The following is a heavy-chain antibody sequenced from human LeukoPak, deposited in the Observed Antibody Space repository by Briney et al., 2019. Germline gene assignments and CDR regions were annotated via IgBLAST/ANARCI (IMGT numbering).Heavy chain of an antibody. Sequence: PSETLSLTCAVSGVSISSGDYYWTWIRQPPGKGLKWIGYISYSGSTYYNPSLKSGITISLDTSKDQFSLKVTSVTAADTAAYYCARDENSYYMDVWGTGTTVTVSS. CDR3: ARDENSYYMDV. V-gene: IGHV4-30-4*08. J-gene: IGHJ6*03. CDR1: GVSISSGDYY. CDR2: ISYSGST.